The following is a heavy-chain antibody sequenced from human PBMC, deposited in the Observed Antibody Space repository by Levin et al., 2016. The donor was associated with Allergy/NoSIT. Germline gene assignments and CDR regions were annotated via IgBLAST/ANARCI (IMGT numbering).Heavy chain of an antibody. D-gene: IGHD3-22*01. CDR2: IIPILGIA. J-gene: IGHJ3*02. CDR1: GGTFSSYT. CDR3: ARDYVGRYDSSGYYYVGGDAFDI. V-gene: IGHV1-69*04. Sequence: SVKVSCKASGGTFSSYTISWVRQAPGQGLEWMGRIIPILGIANYAQKFQGRVTITADKSTSTAYMELSSLRSEDTAVYYCARDYVGRYDSSGYYYVGGDAFDIWGQGTMVTVSS.